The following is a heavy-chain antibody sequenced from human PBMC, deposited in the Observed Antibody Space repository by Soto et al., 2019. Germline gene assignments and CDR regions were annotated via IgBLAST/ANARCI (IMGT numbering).Heavy chain of an antibody. J-gene: IGHJ4*02. CDR3: ARVMASSSGWYGYFDY. V-gene: IGHV3-74*01. CDR1: GFTFSTYW. CDR2: IYSDGSST. D-gene: IGHD6-19*01. Sequence: EVQLVESGGGLVQPGGSLRLSCAASGFTFSTYWMHWARQVPGKGLVWVSRIYSDGSSTNYADSVKGRFTISRDNAKNTLYLQMNSLRAEDTAVYYCARVMASSSGWYGYFDYWGQGTLVTVSS.